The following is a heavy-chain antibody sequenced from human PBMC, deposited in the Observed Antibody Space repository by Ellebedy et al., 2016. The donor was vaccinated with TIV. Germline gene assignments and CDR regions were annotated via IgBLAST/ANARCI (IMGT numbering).Heavy chain of an antibody. V-gene: IGHV2-5*02. CDR2: IYWDDDK. CDR1: GFSLSTSGVG. CDR3: ARTYYDSSGYYYDDY. Sequence: SGPTLVKPTQTLTLTCTFSGFSLSTSGVGVGWIRQPPGKALEWLALIYWDDDKHYSPSLNIRLTITKDTSKSQVVLTMTNMDPVDTATYYCARTYYDSSGYYYDDYWGQGTLVTVSS. D-gene: IGHD3-22*01. J-gene: IGHJ4*02.